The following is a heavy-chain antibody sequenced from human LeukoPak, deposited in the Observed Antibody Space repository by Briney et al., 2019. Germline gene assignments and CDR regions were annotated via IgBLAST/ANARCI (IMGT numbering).Heavy chain of an antibody. J-gene: IGHJ4*02. V-gene: IGHV1-69*05. D-gene: IGHD3-22*01. Sequence: SVKVSCKASGGTFSSYAISWVRQAPGQGLEWMGGIIPIFGTANYAQKFQGRVTITTDESTSTASMELSSLRSEDTAVYYCARANFNYYDSSGYHPFDYWGQGTLVTVSS. CDR1: GGTFSSYA. CDR3: ARANFNYYDSSGYHPFDY. CDR2: IIPIFGTA.